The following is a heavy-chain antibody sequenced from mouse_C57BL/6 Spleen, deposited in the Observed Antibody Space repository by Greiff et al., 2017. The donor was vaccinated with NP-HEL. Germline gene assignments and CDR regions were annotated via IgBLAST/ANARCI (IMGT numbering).Heavy chain of an antibody. CDR1: GYTFTDYY. V-gene: IGHV1-19*01. D-gene: IGHD3-3*01. CDR2: INPYNGGT. CDR3: ARSGDGGYFDV. J-gene: IGHJ1*03. Sequence: VQLKQSGPVLVKPGASVKMSCKASGYTFTDYYMNWVKQSHGKSLEWIGVINPYNGGTSYNQKFKGKATLTVDKSSSTAYMELNSRTSEDSAVYYCARSGDGGYFDVWGTGTTVTVSS.